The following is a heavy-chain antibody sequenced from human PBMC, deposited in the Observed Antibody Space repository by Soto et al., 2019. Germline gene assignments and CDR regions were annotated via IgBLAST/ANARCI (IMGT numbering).Heavy chain of an antibody. Sequence: GESLKISCNGSGYNFAVYCIALVLQMPGKGLELMGIIYPSDSDTRYRPSFQGQVTISADKSISSAYLQWSSLRASDTAMYYCARGGVSTRTFDYWGQGTRVTV. J-gene: IGHJ4*02. CDR2: IYPSDSDT. CDR1: GYNFAVYC. V-gene: IGHV5-51*01. CDR3: ARGGVSTRTFDY. D-gene: IGHD3-3*01.